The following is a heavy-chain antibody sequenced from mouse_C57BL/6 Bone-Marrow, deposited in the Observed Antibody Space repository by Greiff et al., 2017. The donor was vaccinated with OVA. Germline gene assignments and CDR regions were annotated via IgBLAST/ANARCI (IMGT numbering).Heavy chain of an antibody. V-gene: IGHV1-5*01. J-gene: IGHJ2*01. CDR2: IYPGNSDT. D-gene: IGHD1-1*01. Sequence: EVQLQQSGTVLARPGASVKMSCKTSGYTFTSYWMHWVKQRPGQGLEWIGAIYPGNSDTSYNQKFKGKAKLTAVTSASTAYMELSSLTNEDSAVYYCARGYYGSSYAFDYWGQGTTLTVSS. CDR3: ARGYYGSSYAFDY. CDR1: GYTFTSYW.